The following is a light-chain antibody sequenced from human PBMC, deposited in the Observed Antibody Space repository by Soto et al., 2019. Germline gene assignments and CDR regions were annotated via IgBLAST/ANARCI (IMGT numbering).Light chain of an antibody. Sequence: DIQMTQSPSTLSASVGDRVTITSRASQSISSWLAWYQQKPGKAPNLLIYKASYLESGVPSRFSGSGSGTEFTLTISNPQPDDSATYYCQQYNSYPCTFRQGTKLEIK. CDR2: KAS. J-gene: IGKJ2*02. CDR3: QQYNSYPCT. CDR1: QSISSW. V-gene: IGKV1-5*03.